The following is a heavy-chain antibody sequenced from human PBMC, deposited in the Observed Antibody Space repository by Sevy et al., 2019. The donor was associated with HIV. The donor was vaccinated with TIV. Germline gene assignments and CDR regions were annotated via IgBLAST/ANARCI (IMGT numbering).Heavy chain of an antibody. V-gene: IGHV3-23*01. CDR2: ISGSGGST. CDR3: AKVVVVPAAMAGGGEMDV. D-gene: IGHD2-2*01. J-gene: IGHJ6*04. Sequence: GGSLRLSCAASGFTFSSYAMSWVRQAPGKGLEWVSAISGSGGSTYYADSVKGRFTISSDNSKNTRYLQMNSLRAEDTAVYYCAKVVVVPAAMAGGGEMDVWGKGTTVTVSS. CDR1: GFTFSSYA.